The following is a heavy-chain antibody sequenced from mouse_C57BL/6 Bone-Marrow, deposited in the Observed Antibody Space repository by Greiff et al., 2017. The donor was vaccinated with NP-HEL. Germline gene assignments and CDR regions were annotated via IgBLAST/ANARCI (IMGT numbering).Heavy chain of an antibody. CDR2: ISSGGSYT. V-gene: IGHV5-6*02. CDR1: GFTFSSYG. CDR3: ARPSDGYYAYFDY. J-gene: IGHJ2*01. D-gene: IGHD2-3*01. Sequence: EVKLVESGGDLVKPGGSLKLSCAASGFTFSSYGMSWVRQTPDKRLAWVATISSGGSYTYYPDSVKGRFTISRDNAKNTLYLQMSSLKSEDTAMYYCARPSDGYYAYFDYWGQGTTLTVSS.